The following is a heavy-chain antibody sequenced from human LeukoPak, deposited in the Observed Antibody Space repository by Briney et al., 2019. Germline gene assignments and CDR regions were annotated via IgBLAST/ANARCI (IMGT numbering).Heavy chain of an antibody. D-gene: IGHD5-12*01. CDR3: AKDRYSGYDIGLYFDY. J-gene: IGHJ4*02. V-gene: IGHV3-23*01. CDR1: GFTFGSYA. Sequence: GGSLRLSCAASGFTFGSYAMSWVRQAPGKGLEWVSYISGSGGSTYYADSVKGRFTISRDNSKNTLYLQMNSLRAEDTAVYYCAKDRYSGYDIGLYFDYWGQGTLVTVSS. CDR2: ISGSGGST.